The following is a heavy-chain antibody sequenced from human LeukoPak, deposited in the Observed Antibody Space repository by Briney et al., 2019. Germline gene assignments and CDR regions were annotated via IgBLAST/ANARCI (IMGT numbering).Heavy chain of an antibody. J-gene: IGHJ4*02. V-gene: IGHV1-8*01. Sequence: ASVKVSCKASGYTFTSYDINWVRQATGQGLEWMGWMNPNSGNTGYAQKLQGRVTMTTDTSTSTAYMELRSLRSDDTAVYYCARVRGSYSSRDWGQGTLVTVSS. CDR3: ARVRGSYSSRD. D-gene: IGHD6-13*01. CDR2: MNPNSGNT. CDR1: GYTFTSYD.